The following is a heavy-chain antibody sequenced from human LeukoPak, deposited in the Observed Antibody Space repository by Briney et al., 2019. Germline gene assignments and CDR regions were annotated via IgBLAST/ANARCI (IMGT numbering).Heavy chain of an antibody. D-gene: IGHD1-26*01. Sequence: GGSLRLSCAASGFTFSNYGMNWVRQAPGKGLEWVAVISYDGSNKYYADSVKGRFTISRDNSKNTLYLQMNSLRAEDTAVYYCAKTQVGATLGYAFDIWGQGTMVTVSS. J-gene: IGHJ3*02. CDR2: ISYDGSNK. V-gene: IGHV3-30*18. CDR3: AKTQVGATLGYAFDI. CDR1: GFTFSNYG.